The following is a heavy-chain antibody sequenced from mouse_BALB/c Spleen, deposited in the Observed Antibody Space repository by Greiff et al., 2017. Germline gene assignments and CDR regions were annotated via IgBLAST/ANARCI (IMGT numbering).Heavy chain of an antibody. Sequence: VKLQESGAELAKPGASVKMSCKASGYTFTSYWMHWVKQRPGQGLEWIGYINPSTGYTEYNQKFKDKATLTADKSSSTAYMQLSSLTSEDSAVYYCARYYGSREGYAMDYWGQGTSVTVSS. CDR1: GYTFTSYW. V-gene: IGHV1-7*01. J-gene: IGHJ4*01. CDR2: INPSTGYT. D-gene: IGHD1-1*01. CDR3: ARYYGSREGYAMDY.